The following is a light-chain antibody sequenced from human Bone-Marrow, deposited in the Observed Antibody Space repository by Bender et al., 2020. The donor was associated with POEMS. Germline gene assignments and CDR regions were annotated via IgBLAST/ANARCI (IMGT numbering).Light chain of an antibody. CDR2: EVN. CDR3: CSYAVGRSYV. CDR1: SSDVGTYNL. Sequence: QSALTQPPSASGSPGQSITISCTGTSSDVGTYNLVSWYQQHPGRAPKLLIYEVNERPSGVSDRFSGSKSGNTASLTVSGLQAEDEADYYCCSYAVGRSYVFGTGTKVTVL. J-gene: IGLJ1*01. V-gene: IGLV2-23*02.